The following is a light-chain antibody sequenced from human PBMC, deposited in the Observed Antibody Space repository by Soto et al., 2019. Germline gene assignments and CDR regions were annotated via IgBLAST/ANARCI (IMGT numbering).Light chain of an antibody. J-gene: IGKJ1*01. V-gene: IGKV1-5*01. Sequence: DIQMTQSPSTLTASVGHRVTIACRASQSVNRWLAWYQKKPGSAPKLLIYDASTLQSGVPSRFSGSGSGTEFTLSISSLQPDDFATYYCQEYNSGWRFGQGTKVEI. CDR3: QEYNSGWR. CDR1: QSVNRW. CDR2: DAS.